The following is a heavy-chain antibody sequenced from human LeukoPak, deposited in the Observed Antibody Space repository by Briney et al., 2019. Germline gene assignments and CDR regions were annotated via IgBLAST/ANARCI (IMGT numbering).Heavy chain of an antibody. J-gene: IGHJ4*02. CDR3: ARDRGYCSGGSCYSDY. V-gene: IGHV1-2*02. Sequence: ASVKVSCKASGYTFTGYYMHWVRQAPGQGLEWMGWINPNSGGTNYAQKFQGRVTMIRDTSISTAYMELSRLRSDDTAVYYCARDRGYCSGGSCYSDYWGQGTLVTVSS. CDR1: GYTFTGYY. D-gene: IGHD2-15*01. CDR2: INPNSGGT.